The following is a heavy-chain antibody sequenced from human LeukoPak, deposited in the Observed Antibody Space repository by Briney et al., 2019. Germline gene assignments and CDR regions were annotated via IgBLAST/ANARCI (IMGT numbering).Heavy chain of an antibody. J-gene: IGHJ3*02. CDR2: ISGSGGST. Sequence: GGSLRLSCAASGFTFSSYGMHWVRQAPGKGLEWVSAISGSGGSTYYADSVKGRFTISRDNSKNTLYLQMNSLRAEDTAVYYCAKDGLARSGSYSRAFDIWGQGTMVTVSS. CDR1: GFTFSSYG. CDR3: AKDGLARSGSYSRAFDI. D-gene: IGHD1-26*01. V-gene: IGHV3-23*01.